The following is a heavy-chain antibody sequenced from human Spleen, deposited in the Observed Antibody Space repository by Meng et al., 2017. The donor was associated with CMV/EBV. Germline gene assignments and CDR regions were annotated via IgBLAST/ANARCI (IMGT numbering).Heavy chain of an antibody. CDR2: IYYSGST. CDR1: GGSISSGDYY. D-gene: IGHD3-22*01. J-gene: IGHJ4*02. Sequence: QLHESGPRLVNPSQTLSLTCTVSGGSISSGDYYWSWIRQPPGKGLEWIGYIYYSGSTYYNPSLKSRVTISVDTSKNQFSLKLSSVTAADTAVYYCASRYIITYYYDSSGYSLDYWGQGTLVTVSS. CDR3: ASRYIITYYYDSSGYSLDY. V-gene: IGHV4-30-4*08.